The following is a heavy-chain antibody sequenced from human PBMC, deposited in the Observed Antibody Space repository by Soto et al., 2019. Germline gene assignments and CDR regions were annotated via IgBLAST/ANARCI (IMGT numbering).Heavy chain of an antibody. V-gene: IGHV4-4*07. CDR3: AREVGRPGRFDP. J-gene: IGHJ5*02. CDR1: GGSLSGHF. Sequence: QVQLQESGPGLVEPSETLSLTCSVSGGSLSGHFWTWIRQPAGKGLEWIGRIYPSGTTTYNPSLKSRVTMSVDPSKNQFSLRLRSVTAADTAVYYCAREVGRPGRFDPWGQGTLITVSS. CDR2: IYPSGTT. D-gene: IGHD6-6*01.